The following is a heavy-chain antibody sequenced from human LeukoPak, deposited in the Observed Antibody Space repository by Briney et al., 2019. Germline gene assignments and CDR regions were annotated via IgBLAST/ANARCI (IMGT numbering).Heavy chain of an antibody. J-gene: IGHJ5*02. Sequence: GGSLRLSCTASGFTFRDYYVTWIRQAPGKGLEWVSYIRSTGSSTAYADSVKGRFAISRDNAKNSLYLQMNGLRVEDTAVYYCARVYYASWSGQPLSQHWLNPWGQGTLVTVSS. D-gene: IGHD3-3*01. V-gene: IGHV3-11*04. CDR2: IRSTGSST. CDR1: GFTFRDYY. CDR3: ARVYYASWSGQPLSQHWLNP.